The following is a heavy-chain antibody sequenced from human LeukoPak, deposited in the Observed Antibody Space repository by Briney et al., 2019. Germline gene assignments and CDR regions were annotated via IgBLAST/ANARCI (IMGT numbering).Heavy chain of an antibody. Sequence: GGSLRLSWAASGFTFSTYALSWVRQAPGKGLEWVSGISGSGVSTFYADSVKGRFTISRDNSKNTLYLQMNSLRAEDTAVYYCATDGVGSRGYGDLDYWGQGTLVTVSS. J-gene: IGHJ4*02. CDR3: ATDGVGSRGYGDLDY. CDR1: GFTFSTYA. V-gene: IGHV3-23*01. CDR2: ISGSGVST. D-gene: IGHD3-22*01.